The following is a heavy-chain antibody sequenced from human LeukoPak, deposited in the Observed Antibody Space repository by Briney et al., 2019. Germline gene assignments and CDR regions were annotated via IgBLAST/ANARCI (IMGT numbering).Heavy chain of an antibody. J-gene: IGHJ4*02. Sequence: GGSLRLSCAASEFTFSSFAMSWVRQAPGKGLEWVSRVSGSGGSTYYADSVKGRFSISRDNSKNTLYLQMNSLRAEDTAVYYYARDSSGYGSFDYWGRGTLVTVSS. CDR2: VSGSGGST. D-gene: IGHD3-22*01. CDR3: ARDSSGYGSFDY. V-gene: IGHV3-23*01. CDR1: EFTFSSFA.